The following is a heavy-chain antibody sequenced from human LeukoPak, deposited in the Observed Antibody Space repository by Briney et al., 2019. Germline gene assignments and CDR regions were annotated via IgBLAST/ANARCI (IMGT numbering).Heavy chain of an antibody. Sequence: ASVKVSRKASGYTFTSYDINWVRQATGQGLEWMGWMNPNSGNTGYAQKFQGRVTMTRNTSISTAYMELSSLRSEDTAVYYCARGISSGYYLRYYYYYGMDVWGQGTTVTVSS. V-gene: IGHV1-8*01. CDR1: GYTFTSYD. J-gene: IGHJ6*02. D-gene: IGHD3-22*01. CDR3: ARGISSGYYLRYYYYYGMDV. CDR2: MNPNSGNT.